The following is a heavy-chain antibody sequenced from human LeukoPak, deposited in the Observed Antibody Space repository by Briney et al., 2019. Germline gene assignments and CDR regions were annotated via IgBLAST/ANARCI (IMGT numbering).Heavy chain of an antibody. CDR3: AKNPYSGYYYRY. CDR1: GFTFSSYA. D-gene: IGHD3-22*01. J-gene: IGHJ4*02. CDR2: ISGRGGST. V-gene: IGHV3-23*01. Sequence: GGSLRLSCAASGFTFSSYAMSWVRQAPGKGLEWVSAISGRGGSTYYADSVKGRFTISRDNSKNTLYLQMNSLRAEDTAVYYCAKNPYSGYYYRYWGQGTLVTVSS.